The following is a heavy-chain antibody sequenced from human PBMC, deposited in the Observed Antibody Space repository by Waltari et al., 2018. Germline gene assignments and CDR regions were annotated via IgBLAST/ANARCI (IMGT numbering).Heavy chain of an antibody. Sequence: QVQLQESGPGLVKSSETLSLTCSVSGGSLSDHFWSWVRQSPGKGLVWIGNVYYRGTTSYNPSLKSRVTISIDTSKNQFSLKLNSVTAADTAIYYCARMYYYDYYYGMDVWGQWTTVIVSS. CDR2: VYYRGTT. CDR3: ARMYYYDYYYGMDV. J-gene: IGHJ6*02. V-gene: IGHV4-59*11. CDR1: GGSLSDHF. D-gene: IGHD3-10*01.